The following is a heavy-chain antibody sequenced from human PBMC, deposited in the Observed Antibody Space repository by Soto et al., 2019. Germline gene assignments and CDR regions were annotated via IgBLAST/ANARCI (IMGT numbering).Heavy chain of an antibody. Sequence: PSETLSLTCTVSGGSISSGDYYWSWIRQPPGKGLEWIGYIYYSGSTYYNPSLKSRVTISVDTSKNQFSLKLSSVTAADTAVYYCARDGSGAYNWFDPWGQGTLVTSPQ. J-gene: IGHJ5*02. V-gene: IGHV4-30-4*01. D-gene: IGHD3-10*01. CDR1: GGSISSGDYY. CDR3: ARDGSGAYNWFDP. CDR2: IYYSGST.